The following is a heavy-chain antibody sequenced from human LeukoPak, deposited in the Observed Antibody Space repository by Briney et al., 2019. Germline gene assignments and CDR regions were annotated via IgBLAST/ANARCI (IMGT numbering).Heavy chain of an antibody. V-gene: IGHV1-69*13. CDR3: AREGRYSSGWYDFDY. CDR1: SDTFTSHG. J-gene: IGHJ4*02. CDR2: IIPIFGTA. Sequence: ASVKVSCKASSDTFTSHGITWVRQAPGQGLEWMGGIIPIFGTANYAQKFQGRVTITADESTSTAYMELSSLRSEDTAVYYCAREGRYSSGWYDFDYWGQGTLVTVSS. D-gene: IGHD6-19*01.